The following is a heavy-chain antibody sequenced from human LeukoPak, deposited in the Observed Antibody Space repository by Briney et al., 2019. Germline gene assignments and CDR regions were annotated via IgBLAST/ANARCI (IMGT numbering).Heavy chain of an antibody. J-gene: IGHJ4*02. Sequence: GGSLRLSCAASGFTFSSYWMSWVRQAPGKGLEWASAISGSGDGTYYADSVKGRFTISRDNSKNTLYLQMNSLRAEDTAVYYCAKDKDRYPGSGNDYWGQGTLVTVSS. D-gene: IGHD3-10*01. CDR2: ISGSGDGT. CDR1: GFTFSSYW. V-gene: IGHV3-23*01. CDR3: AKDKDRYPGSGNDY.